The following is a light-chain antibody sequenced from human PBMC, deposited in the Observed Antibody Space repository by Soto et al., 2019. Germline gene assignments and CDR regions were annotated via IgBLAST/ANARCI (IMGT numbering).Light chain of an antibody. CDR2: GAS. CDR1: QSVSSN. CDR3: QQYGGSPPVT. J-gene: IGKJ3*01. Sequence: EIVMTQSPATLSVSPGEGASLSCRASQSVSSNLAWYQQKPGQAPRLLIYGASFRAAGIPDRFSGSGSGTGFSLTISRLEPEDFAVYYCQQYGGSPPVTLGPGTKVDIK. V-gene: IGKV3-20*01.